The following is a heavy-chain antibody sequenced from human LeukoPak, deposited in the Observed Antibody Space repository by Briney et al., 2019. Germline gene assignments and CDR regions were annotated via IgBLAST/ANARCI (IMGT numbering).Heavy chain of an antibody. D-gene: IGHD1-26*01. J-gene: IGHJ4*02. CDR3: AIGTLIVGATSPFDY. V-gene: IGHV1-69*04. CDR2: TIPIFGIA. Sequence: SVKVSCKASGGTFSSYAISWVRQAPGQGLEWMGRTIPIFGIANYAQKFQGRVTITADKSTSTAYMELSSLRSEDTAVYYCAIGTLIVGATSPFDYWGQGTLVTVSS. CDR1: GGTFSSYA.